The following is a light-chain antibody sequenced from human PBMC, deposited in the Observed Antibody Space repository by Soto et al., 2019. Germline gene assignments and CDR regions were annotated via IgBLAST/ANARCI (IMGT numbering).Light chain of an antibody. CDR3: SSYAGSNNWV. J-gene: IGLJ3*02. CDR2: EVS. V-gene: IGLV2-8*01. Sequence: QSALTQPPSAYGSPGQSVTISCTGTSSDVGTYKYVSWYQQHPGQVPKLIIYEVSKRPSGVPDRFSGSKSGNTASLTVSGLQAEEEADYYCSSYAGSNNWVFGGGTKLTVL. CDR1: SSDVGTYKY.